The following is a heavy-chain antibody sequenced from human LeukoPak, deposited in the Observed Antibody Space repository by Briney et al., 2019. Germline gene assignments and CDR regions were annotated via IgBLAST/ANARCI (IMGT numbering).Heavy chain of an antibody. CDR3: ARAREKWVAFDI. D-gene: IGHD1-26*01. CDR1: GFTFSDYW. Sequence: GGSLRLSCVASGFTFSDYWMSWVRQAPGKGLEWVANINQDGSEKYFVDSVKGRFTISRDNAKNSLYLQMNSLRAEDTAVYYCARAREKWVAFDIWGQGTMDTVSS. J-gene: IGHJ3*02. V-gene: IGHV3-7*04. CDR2: INQDGSEK.